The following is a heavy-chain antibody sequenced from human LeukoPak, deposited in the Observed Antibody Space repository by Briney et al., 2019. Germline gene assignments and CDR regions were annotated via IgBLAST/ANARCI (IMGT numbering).Heavy chain of an antibody. Sequence: PGGSLRLSCAASGFTFSSYSMNWVRQAPGKGLEWVSSISSSSSYIYYADSVKGRFTISRDNAKNSLYLQMNSLRAEDTAVYYRARDLGKVGYYYMDVWGKGTTVTVSS. CDR1: GFTFSSYS. V-gene: IGHV3-21*01. CDR3: ARDLGKVGYYYMDV. CDR2: ISSSSSYI. J-gene: IGHJ6*03. D-gene: IGHD2-15*01.